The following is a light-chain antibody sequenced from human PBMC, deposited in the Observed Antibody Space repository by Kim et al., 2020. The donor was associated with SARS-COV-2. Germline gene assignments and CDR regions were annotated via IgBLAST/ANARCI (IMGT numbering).Light chain of an antibody. CDR3: QQYGSSPLT. CDR2: GAS. J-gene: IGKJ4*01. CDR1: QSVSSSY. Sequence: EIVLTQSPGTLSLAPGERATLSRRASQSVSSSYLAWYQQKPGQAPRLLIYGASSRSTGIPDRFSGSGSGTDFTLTISRLDPEDFAVYYCQQYGSSPLTFGGGTKVDIK. V-gene: IGKV3-20*01.